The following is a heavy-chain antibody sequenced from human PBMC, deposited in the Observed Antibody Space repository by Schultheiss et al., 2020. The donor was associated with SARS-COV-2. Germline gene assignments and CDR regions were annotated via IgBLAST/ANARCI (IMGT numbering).Heavy chain of an antibody. J-gene: IGHJ6*02. CDR1: GFTFSSYS. CDR2: ISSSSSTI. Sequence: GGSLRLSCAASGFTFSSYSMNWVRQAPGKGLEWVSYISSSSSTIYYADSVKGRFTISRDNAKNSLYLQMNSLRDEDTAVYYCAGPSRYIAVAAPYYYYGMDVWGQGTTVTVSS. CDR3: AGPSRYIAVAAPYYYYGMDV. D-gene: IGHD6-19*01. V-gene: IGHV3-48*02.